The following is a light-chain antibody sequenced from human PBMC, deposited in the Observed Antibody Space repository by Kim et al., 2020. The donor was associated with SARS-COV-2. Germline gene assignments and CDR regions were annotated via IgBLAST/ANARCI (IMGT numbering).Light chain of an antibody. Sequence: ASVGDRVIITCQASRDISNYLNWDRQKPGKAPEALIYDASTLETGVPSRFSGSGSGTHFTFTINSLLPEDIGTYYCQQYEDVPLTFGGGTKVDIK. CDR3: QQYEDVPLT. CDR2: DAS. CDR1: RDISNY. V-gene: IGKV1-33*01. J-gene: IGKJ4*01.